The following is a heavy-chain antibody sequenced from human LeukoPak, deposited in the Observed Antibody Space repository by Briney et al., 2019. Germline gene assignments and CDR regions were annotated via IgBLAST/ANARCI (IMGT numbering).Heavy chain of an antibody. CDR3: AKDPYYYDSSGYYRFYPSDY. Sequence: PGGSLRLSWAASGFTFSSYAMSWVRQAPGKGLEWVAAISGSGGSTYYADSVKGRFTISRDNSKNTLYLKMNSLRAEDTAVYYCAKDPYYYDSSGYYRFYPSDYWGQRTLVTVSS. D-gene: IGHD3-22*01. CDR2: ISGSGGST. J-gene: IGHJ4*02. V-gene: IGHV3-23*01. CDR1: GFTFSSYA.